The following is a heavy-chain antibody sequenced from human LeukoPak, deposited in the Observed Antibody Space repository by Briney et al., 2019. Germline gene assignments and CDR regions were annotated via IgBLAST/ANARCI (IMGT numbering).Heavy chain of an antibody. D-gene: IGHD1-14*01. Sequence: GASVKVSCKASGYTFTSYYMHWVRQAPGQGLEWMGIINTSGGRTSYAQKFQGRVTMTRGTSIVAAYMELGRLGSDDTAVYYCAVNQVDGTGIFDPWGQGTLVTVSS. CDR2: INTSGGRT. CDR1: GYTFTSYY. J-gene: IGHJ5*02. V-gene: IGHV1-46*01. CDR3: AVNQVDGTGIFDP.